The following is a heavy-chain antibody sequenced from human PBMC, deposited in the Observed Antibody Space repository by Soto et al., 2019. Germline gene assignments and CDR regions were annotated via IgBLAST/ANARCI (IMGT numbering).Heavy chain of an antibody. D-gene: IGHD5-18*01. V-gene: IGHV3-30-3*01. CDR1: GFTFSSYA. Sequence: QVQLVESGGGVVQPGRSLRLSCAASGFTFSSYAMHWVRQAPGKGLEWVAVISYDGSNKYYADSVKGRFTISRDNSKNTLDLQMNSLRAEDTAVYYCARVRIQLWFGDAFDIWGQGTMVTVSS. J-gene: IGHJ3*02. CDR3: ARVRIQLWFGDAFDI. CDR2: ISYDGSNK.